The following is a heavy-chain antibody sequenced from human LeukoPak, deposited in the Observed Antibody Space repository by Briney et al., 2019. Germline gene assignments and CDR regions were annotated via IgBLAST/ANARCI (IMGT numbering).Heavy chain of an antibody. V-gene: IGHV3-74*01. D-gene: IGHD3-16*01. CDR1: GFTFGNSW. CDR2: INADGTTT. J-gene: IGHJ4*02. CDR3: ARASWVSSTDAVR. Sequence: PGGSLRLSCAASGFTFGNSWVHWVRQAPGKGLVWVSLINADGTTTTYADSVKGRFTLSSDSSRNTVYFQLNNLRVEDTAIYYCARASWVSSTDAVRWGQGTLVTVSS.